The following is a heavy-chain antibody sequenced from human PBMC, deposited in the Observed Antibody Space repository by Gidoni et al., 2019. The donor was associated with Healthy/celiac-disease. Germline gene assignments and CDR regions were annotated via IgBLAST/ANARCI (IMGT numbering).Heavy chain of an antibody. Sequence: QLQLPESGPGLVKPSETLSLTCTLSGGSISSSSYYWGWIRQPRGKGLEWIGSIYYRGSTYYNPSLKSRVSISVDTSKNQFSLKLSSVTAADTAVYYCASHEYGDFDTYDYWGQGTLVTVSS. CDR2: IYYRGST. V-gene: IGHV4-39*01. CDR3: ASHEYGDFDTYDY. D-gene: IGHD4-17*01. CDR1: GGSISSSSYY. J-gene: IGHJ4*02.